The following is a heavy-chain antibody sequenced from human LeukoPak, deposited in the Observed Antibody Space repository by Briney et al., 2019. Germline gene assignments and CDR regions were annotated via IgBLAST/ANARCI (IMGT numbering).Heavy chain of an antibody. D-gene: IGHD3-22*01. Sequence: SETLSLTCTVSGGSISSYYWIWIRQPPGKGLEWIGYIYYSGSTNYNPSLKSRVTISVDTSKNQFSLKLSSGTAADTAVYYCARVGYYDSSGDDAFDIWGQGTMVTVSS. CDR3: ARVGYYDSSGDDAFDI. V-gene: IGHV4-59*01. CDR2: IYYSGST. J-gene: IGHJ3*02. CDR1: GGSISSYY.